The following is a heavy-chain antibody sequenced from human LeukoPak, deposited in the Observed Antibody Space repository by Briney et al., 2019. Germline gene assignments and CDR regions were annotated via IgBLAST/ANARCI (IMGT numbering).Heavy chain of an antibody. CDR3: ARSYTSYYYYTMDV. CDR1: GYTFISYD. V-gene: IGHV1-8*01. CDR2: MNPNSGNT. Sequence: ASVKVSCKASGYTFISYDINWVRQATGQGLEWMGWMNPNSGNTGYAQKFQGRFTMTRNTSISTAYLELSSLRSEDTAVYYCARSYTSYYYYTMDVWGQGTTVTVSS. J-gene: IGHJ6*02. D-gene: IGHD3-9*01.